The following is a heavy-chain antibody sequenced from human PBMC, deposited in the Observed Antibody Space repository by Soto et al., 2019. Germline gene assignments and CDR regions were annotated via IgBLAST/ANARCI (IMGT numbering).Heavy chain of an antibody. D-gene: IGHD1-1*01. CDR2: IGSSGSHI. V-gene: IGHV3-21*01. CDR1: GFTFSSYS. J-gene: IGHJ3*02. CDR3: ATMGMSATALDTFDI. Sequence: PGGSLRLSCAASGFTFSSYSMNWVRQTPGKGLEWISCIGSSGSHIYHADSVKGRLSISRDNANNFLYLQMNSLRAEDTALYYCATMGMSATALDTFDIWGQGTMVTVSS.